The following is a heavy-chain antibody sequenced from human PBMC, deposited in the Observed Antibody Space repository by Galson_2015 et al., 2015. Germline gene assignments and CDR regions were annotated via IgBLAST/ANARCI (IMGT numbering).Heavy chain of an antibody. Sequence: SVKVSCKVSGYTLTELPMHWVRQAPGKGLEWMGGFDPEDGETIYAQKFQGRVTMTEDTSTDTAYMELSSLRSEDTAVYYCAISQLRFLEWLTLDVWGQGTTVTVS. D-gene: IGHD3-3*01. CDR1: GYTLTELP. CDR2: FDPEDGET. CDR3: AISQLRFLEWLTLDV. J-gene: IGHJ6*02. V-gene: IGHV1-24*01.